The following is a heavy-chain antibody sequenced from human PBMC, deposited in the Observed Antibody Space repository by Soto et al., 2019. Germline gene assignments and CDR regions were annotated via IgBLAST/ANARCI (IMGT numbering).Heavy chain of an antibody. V-gene: IGHV3-53*01. CDR2: IYSGGST. D-gene: IGHD3-3*01. CDR1: GFTVSSNY. J-gene: IGHJ4*02. CDR3: ASDDFWSRAPTY. Sequence: EVQLVESGGGMIQPGGSLRLSCAASGFTVSSNYMSWVRQAPGKGLEWVSVIYSGGSTYYADSVKGRFTISRDNSKITLYLQMNSLRAEDTAVYYCASDDFWSRAPTYWGQGTLVTVSS.